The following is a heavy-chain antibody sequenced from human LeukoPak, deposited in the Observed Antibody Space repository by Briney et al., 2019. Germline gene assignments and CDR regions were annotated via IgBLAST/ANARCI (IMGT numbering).Heavy chain of an antibody. V-gene: IGHV3-7*04. CDR3: ARKGNAFDI. Sequence: GGSLRLSCAASGFTFCRYWMTWVRQAPGKGLEWVANIKLDVSEKYYVDSVKGRFTISRDNAKNSLYLQMNSLRAEDTAVYYCARKGNAFDIWGQGKMVTVSS. CDR1: GFTFCRYW. J-gene: IGHJ3*02. CDR2: IKLDVSEK.